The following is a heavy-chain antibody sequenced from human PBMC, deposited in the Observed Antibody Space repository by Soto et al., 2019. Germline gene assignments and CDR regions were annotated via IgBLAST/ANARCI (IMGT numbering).Heavy chain of an antibody. J-gene: IGHJ6*02. V-gene: IGHV4-39*01. Sequence: PSETLSLTCTVSGGSISSSSYYWGWIRQPPGKGLEWIGSIYYSGSTYYNPSLKSRVTISVDTSKNQFSLKLSSVTAADTAVYYCARXYSGYDSGAYYYYGMDVWGQGTTVTVSS. D-gene: IGHD5-12*01. CDR2: IYYSGST. CDR3: ARXYSGYDSGAYYYYGMDV. CDR1: GGSISSSSYY.